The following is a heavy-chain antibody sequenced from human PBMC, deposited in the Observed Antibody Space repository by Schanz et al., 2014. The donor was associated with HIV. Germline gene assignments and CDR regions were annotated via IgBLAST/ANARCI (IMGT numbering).Heavy chain of an antibody. Sequence: QVQLVESGGGVVQPGRSLRLSCAASGFTFSSYAMHWVRQAPGKGLEWVAVISYDGSRKYSADSVKGRFTISRDNSKNTLYLQMNSLRTEDTAIYYCARWRSDSNFSPPLFDFWGQGTLVTVSS. CDR2: ISYDGSRK. J-gene: IGHJ4*02. CDR1: GFTFSSYA. D-gene: IGHD2-21*01. V-gene: IGHV3-30-3*01. CDR3: ARWRSDSNFSPPLFDF.